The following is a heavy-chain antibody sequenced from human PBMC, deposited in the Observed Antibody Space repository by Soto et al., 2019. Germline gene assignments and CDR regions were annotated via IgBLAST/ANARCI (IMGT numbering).Heavy chain of an antibody. CDR1: GGSISSGGYS. D-gene: IGHD5-12*01. CDR2: IYHSGST. Sequence: QLQLQESGSGLVKPSQTLSLTCAVSGGSISSGGYSWSWIRQPPGKGLEWIGYIYHSGSTYYNPFLKRRVIISVDRSKNQLSLKLSFVTAADTAVYYCAPGGGLPRYYWGQGTLVTVSS. CDR3: APGGGLPRYY. V-gene: IGHV4-30-2*01. J-gene: IGHJ4*02.